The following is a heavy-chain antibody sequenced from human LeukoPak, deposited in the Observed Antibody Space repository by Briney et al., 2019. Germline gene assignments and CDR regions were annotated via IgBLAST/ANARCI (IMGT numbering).Heavy chain of an antibody. D-gene: IGHD3-22*01. CDR1: GFTFSSYA. J-gene: IGHJ4*02. CDR2: ISGSGGST. CDR3: AKDGVYYDSSGYQDY. V-gene: IGHV3-23*01. Sequence: GGSLRLSCAASGFTFSSYAMSWVRQAPGKGLEWVSAISGSGGSTYYADSVKGRFTISRDNSKNTLYLQMNSLGAEDTAVYYCAKDGVYYDSSGYQDYWGQGTLVTVSS.